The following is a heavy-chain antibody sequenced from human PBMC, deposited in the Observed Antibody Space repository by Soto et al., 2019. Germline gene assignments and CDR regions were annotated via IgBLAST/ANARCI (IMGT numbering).Heavy chain of an antibody. CDR2: ISSSSNTI. CDR3: ARSSTFFDY. D-gene: IGHD6-6*01. Sequence: EVQLVESGGDLVQTGGSLRLSCAPSGFTLPGYSMNWVRQAPGQGLEWVSYISSSSNTIYYADSVKGRFTISRDNAKNLLYLQMNSLRVEDTAVYSCARSSTFFDYWGQGIPVTVSS. J-gene: IGHJ4*02. V-gene: IGHV3-48*01. CDR1: GFTLPGYS.